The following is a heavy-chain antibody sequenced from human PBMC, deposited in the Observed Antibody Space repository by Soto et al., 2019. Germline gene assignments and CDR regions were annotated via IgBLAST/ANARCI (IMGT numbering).Heavy chain of an antibody. V-gene: IGHV2-5*02. CDR2: IYWDDDK. CDR3: AHRLXXXXXXXTLRGAFDI. CDR1: GFSLSTSGVG. J-gene: IGHJ3*02. Sequence: QITLKESGPTLVKPTQTLTLTCTFSGFSLSTSGVGVGWIRQPPGKALEWLALIYWDDDKRYSPSLKSRLTITKDTSKXQVVLTMTNXXPVDTATYYCAHRLXXXXXXXTLRGAFDIWGQGTMVTVSS. D-gene: IGHD3-16*01.